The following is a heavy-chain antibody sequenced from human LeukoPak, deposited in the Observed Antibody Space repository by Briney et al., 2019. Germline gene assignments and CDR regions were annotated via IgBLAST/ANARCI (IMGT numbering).Heavy chain of an antibody. Sequence: GGSLRLSCAASAFTFSTYEMNWVRPAPRKGLEWVSYISIRGSTIFYAASVKGRFTISRASAVSPWYLPMNSLRAPDTTINHCVVIAWYYWGQGTLFSVSS. V-gene: IGHV3-48*03. CDR2: ISIRGSTI. CDR1: AFTFSTYE. CDR3: VVIAWYY. J-gene: IGHJ4*02. D-gene: IGHD2-21*01.